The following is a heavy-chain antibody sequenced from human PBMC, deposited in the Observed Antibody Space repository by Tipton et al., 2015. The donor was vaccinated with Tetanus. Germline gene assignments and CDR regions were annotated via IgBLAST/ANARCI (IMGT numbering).Heavy chain of an antibody. CDR1: GGLITTGGYS. CDR3: ARTPDYYYGMDV. J-gene: IGHJ6*02. Sequence: TLSLTCALSGGLITTGGYSWGWIRQTPGQGLEWIGEIYYSGTTNYNPSLKSRVTISTDKSKNQVSLRLNSVTAADTAVYFCARTPDYYYGMDVWGQGTTVTVSS. CDR2: IYYSGTT. V-gene: IGHV4-30-2*01.